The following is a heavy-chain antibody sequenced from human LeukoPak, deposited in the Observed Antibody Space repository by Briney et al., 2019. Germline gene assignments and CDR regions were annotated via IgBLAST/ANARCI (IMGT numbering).Heavy chain of an antibody. Sequence: PSETLSLTCAVSGGSLSSGDYSWTWIRQPPGKGLEWIGYIYRSGSAYYNPSLKSRVTMSLDGTKNQFSLKVTSVTAADTAVYYCARGVSGTYYADYWGQGTLVTVSS. J-gene: IGHJ4*02. CDR1: GGSLSSGDYS. CDR2: IYRSGSA. D-gene: IGHD3-10*01. CDR3: ARGVSGTYYADY. V-gene: IGHV4-30-2*01.